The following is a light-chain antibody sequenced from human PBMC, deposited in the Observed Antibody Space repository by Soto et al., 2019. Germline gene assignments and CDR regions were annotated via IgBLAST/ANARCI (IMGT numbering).Light chain of an antibody. V-gene: IGLV2-14*01. CDR2: EVS. CDR3: SSFSSITREV. CDR1: SSDVGGYNY. Sequence: QSALTQPASVSGSPGQSITISCTGTSSDVGGYNYVAWYQQHPGKVPRLMIYEVSNRPSGVSHRFSGSKSGNTASLTISGLQTEDEADYYCSSFSSITREVFGGGTKLTVL. J-gene: IGLJ2*01.